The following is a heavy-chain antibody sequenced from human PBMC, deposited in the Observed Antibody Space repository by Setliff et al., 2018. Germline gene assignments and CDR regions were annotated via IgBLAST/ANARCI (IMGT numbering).Heavy chain of an antibody. D-gene: IGHD1-1*01. V-gene: IGHV4-59*01. CDR2: VYHSGTA. J-gene: IGHJ4*02. CDR3: AKGGTYRYFDF. CDR1: GGPFSGAS. Sequence: SETLSLTCTVSGGPFSGASIWSWIRQPPGKGLEFIGYVYHSGTAKYDPSLESRAIMSVDASKNEISLKFKSVTAADTAVYYCAKGGTYRYFDFWGQGALVTVSS.